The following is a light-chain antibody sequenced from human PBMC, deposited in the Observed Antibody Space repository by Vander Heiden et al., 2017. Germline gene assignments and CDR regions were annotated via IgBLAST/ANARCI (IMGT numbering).Light chain of an antibody. CDR2: RAS. Sequence: EIVLTQSPGTLSLSPGDSATLSCRASASVTSTYLDWYQQKPGQSPRLLIYRASIMANGIPDRFSGSRSGTDFTLTIIRLEPDNLAVYYWRHDGGSSTFGQGTKMQI. V-gene: IGKV3-20*01. CDR1: ASVTSTY. J-gene: IGKJ1*01. CDR3: RHDGGSST.